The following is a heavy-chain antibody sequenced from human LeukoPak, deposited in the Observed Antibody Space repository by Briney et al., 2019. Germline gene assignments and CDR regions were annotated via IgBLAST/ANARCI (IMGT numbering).Heavy chain of an antibody. CDR1: GYTFTGYY. Sequence: ASVRVSRKASGYTFTGYYMHWVRQAPGQGLEWMGWINPNSGGTNYAQKFQGRVTMTRDTSISTAYMELSRLRSDNTAVYYCARVHYRWLAFDYWGQGTLVTVSS. D-gene: IGHD6-19*01. CDR2: INPNSGGT. V-gene: IGHV1-2*02. J-gene: IGHJ4*02. CDR3: ARVHYRWLAFDY.